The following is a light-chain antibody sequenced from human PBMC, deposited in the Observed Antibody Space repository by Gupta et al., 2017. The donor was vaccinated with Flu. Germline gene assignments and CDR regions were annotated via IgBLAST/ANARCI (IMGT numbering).Light chain of an antibody. CDR2: DAS. CDR1: QSVSSD. CDR3: QQRSNWPPLT. J-gene: IGKJ4*01. V-gene: IGKV3-11*01. Sequence: ERATLSCRASQSVSSDLAWYQQRPGQAPRLLIYDASNRATGIPARFSGSGSGTDFTLTISSLVPEDFAVYYCQQRSNWPPLTFGGGTKVEIK.